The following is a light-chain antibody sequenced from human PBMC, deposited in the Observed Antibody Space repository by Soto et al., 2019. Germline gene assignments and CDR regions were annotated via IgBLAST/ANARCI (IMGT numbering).Light chain of an antibody. CDR1: QSISSW. J-gene: IGKJ1*01. CDR2: KAS. CDR3: QQSYSTLSWT. V-gene: IGKV1-5*03. Sequence: IQITQSPSTLSASVGDRVTITCRASQSISSWLAWYQQKPGKAPKLLIYKASSLESGVPSRFSGSGSGTEFTLTISSLQPDDFATYYCQQSYSTLSWTFGQGTKVDIK.